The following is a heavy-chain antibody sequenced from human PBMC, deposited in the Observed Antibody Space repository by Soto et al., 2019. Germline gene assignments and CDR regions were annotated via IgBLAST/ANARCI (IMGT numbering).Heavy chain of an antibody. CDR3: ARSVAVPGAHIDY. D-gene: IGHD6-19*01. J-gene: IGHJ4*02. V-gene: IGHV4-59*01. CDR1: GGSISGSY. CDR2: VYYTGST. Sequence: XETLSLTCSVAGGSISGSYWSWIRQSPGKGLEWLGYVYYTGSTNYSPSLRSRVSISVDTSKNEFSLRLSSVTAADTAVYFCARSVAVPGAHIDYWGQGTQVTV.